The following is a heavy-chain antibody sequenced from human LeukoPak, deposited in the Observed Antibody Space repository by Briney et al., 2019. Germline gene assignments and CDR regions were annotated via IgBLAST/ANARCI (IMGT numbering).Heavy chain of an antibody. Sequence: GRSLRLSCAASGFTFSSYGMHWVRQAPGKGLEWVAVIWYDGSNKYYADSVRGRFTISRDNSKNTLYLQMNSLRAEDTAVYYCARKETTYWYFDLWGRGTLVTVSS. CDR1: GFTFSSYG. V-gene: IGHV3-33*01. CDR2: IWYDGSNK. D-gene: IGHD1-1*01. J-gene: IGHJ2*01. CDR3: ARKETTYWYFDL.